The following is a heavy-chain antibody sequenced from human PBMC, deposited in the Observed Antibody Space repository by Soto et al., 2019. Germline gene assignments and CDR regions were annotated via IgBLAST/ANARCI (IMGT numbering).Heavy chain of an antibody. V-gene: IGHV3-30*04. Sequence: GGSLRLSCAASGFTFSSYAMHWVRQAPGKGLEWVAVISYDGSNKYYADSVKGRFTISRDNSKNTLYLQMNSLRAEDTAVYYCAREPDFWSGIPYLDYYGMDVWGQGTTVTVSS. J-gene: IGHJ6*02. D-gene: IGHD3-3*01. CDR1: GFTFSSYA. CDR2: ISYDGSNK. CDR3: AREPDFWSGIPYLDYYGMDV.